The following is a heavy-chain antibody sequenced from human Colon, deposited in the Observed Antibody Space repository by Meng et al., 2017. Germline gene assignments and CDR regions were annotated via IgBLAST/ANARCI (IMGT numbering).Heavy chain of an antibody. CDR3: ARDSGYDSNWFDP. Sequence: SETLSLTCTVSGGSISTYYWSWIRQPPGKGLEWIGYIYYSGGTTYNPSLKSRVTISVDTSKNQFPLKLSSVTAADTAVYYCARDSGYDSNWFDPWGQGTLVTVSS. D-gene: IGHD5-12*01. J-gene: IGHJ5*02. V-gene: IGHV4-59*01. CDR2: IYYSGGT. CDR1: GGSISTYY.